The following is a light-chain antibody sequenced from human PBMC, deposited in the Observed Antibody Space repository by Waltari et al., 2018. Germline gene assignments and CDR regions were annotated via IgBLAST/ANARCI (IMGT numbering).Light chain of an antibody. CDR2: AAA. J-gene: IGKJ5*01. V-gene: IGKV1-39*01. Sequence: DIQITHSPSSLSASVGHRVTITCRASQRNSSYFNWYQQKPGKAPMLLIYAAASLQSGFLSRFSGSGSGTDFTRTISSLQPEDFANYHCQQSYSTPSLTFGQGTRLEIK. CDR3: QQSYSTPSLT. CDR1: QRNSSY.